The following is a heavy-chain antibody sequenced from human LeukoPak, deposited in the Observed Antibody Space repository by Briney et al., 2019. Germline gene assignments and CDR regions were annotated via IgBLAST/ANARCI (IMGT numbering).Heavy chain of an antibody. CDR2: ISWNSGSI. Sequence: PGRSLRLSCAASGFTFDDYAMHWVRQAPGKGLEWVSGISWNSGSIGYADSVKGRFTISRDNAKNTLYLQMNSLRAEDTAVYYCAKVGLSVPTYYFDYWGQGTLVTVSS. D-gene: IGHD3-10*01. V-gene: IGHV3-9*01. J-gene: IGHJ4*02. CDR3: AKVGLSVPTYYFDY. CDR1: GFTFDDYA.